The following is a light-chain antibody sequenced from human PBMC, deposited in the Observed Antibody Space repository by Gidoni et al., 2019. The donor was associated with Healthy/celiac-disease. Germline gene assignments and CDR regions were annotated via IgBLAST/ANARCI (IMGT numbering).Light chain of an antibody. CDR2: DAS. Sequence: ILPCQASQDISNYLNWYQQKPGKAPKLLIYDASNLETEVPSRFSGSGSGTDFTFTISSLQPEDIATYYCQQYDNLSTFGQGTRLEIK. CDR3: QQYDNLST. V-gene: IGKV1-33*01. J-gene: IGKJ5*01. CDR1: QDISNY.